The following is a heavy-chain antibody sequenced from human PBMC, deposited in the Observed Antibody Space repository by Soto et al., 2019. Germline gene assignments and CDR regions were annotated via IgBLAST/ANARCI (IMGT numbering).Heavy chain of an antibody. CDR1: GFTFSSYA. Sequence: PGGSLRLSCAASGFTFSSYAMSRVRQAPGKGLEWVSAISGSGGSTYYADSVKGRFTISRDNSKNTLYLQMNSLRAEDTAVYYCAKGDLVPGYNWFDPWGQGTLVTVSS. J-gene: IGHJ5*02. CDR2: ISGSGGST. D-gene: IGHD6-6*01. V-gene: IGHV3-23*01. CDR3: AKGDLVPGYNWFDP.